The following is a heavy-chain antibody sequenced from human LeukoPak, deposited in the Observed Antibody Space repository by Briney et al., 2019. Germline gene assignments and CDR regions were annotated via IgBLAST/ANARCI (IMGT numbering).Heavy chain of an antibody. V-gene: IGHV3-48*04. J-gene: IGHJ6*03. Sequence: GGSLRLSCAASGFTFSSYSMNWVRQAPGKGREWVSYISSSSSTIYYADSVKGRFTISRDNAKNSLYLQMNSLRAEDTAVYYCARDGVVPAADYYYYMDVWGKGTTVTVSS. CDR3: ARDGVVPAADYYYYMDV. CDR1: GFTFSSYS. CDR2: ISSSSSTI. D-gene: IGHD2-2*01.